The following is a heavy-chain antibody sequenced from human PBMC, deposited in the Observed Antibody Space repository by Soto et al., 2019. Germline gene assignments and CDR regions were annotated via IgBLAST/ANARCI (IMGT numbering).Heavy chain of an antibody. V-gene: IGHV4-38-2*01. CDR3: AADRSIAVAGTWFDY. CDR2: IYHGGST. Sequence: PSETLSLTCAVSGYSISSGYYWGWLRQPPGKGLEWIGSIYHGGSTYYNPSLNSRVTLSIDMTNNHVSLILNSVTAADTAVYYCAADRSIAVAGTWFDYWGQGTLVTVSS. D-gene: IGHD6-19*01. CDR1: GYSISSGYY. J-gene: IGHJ4*02.